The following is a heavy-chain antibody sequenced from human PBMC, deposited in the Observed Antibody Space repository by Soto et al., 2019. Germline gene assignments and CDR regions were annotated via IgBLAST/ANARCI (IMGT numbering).Heavy chain of an antibody. J-gene: IGHJ4*02. CDR1: GGSISSSNW. D-gene: IGHD1-1*01. Sequence: QVQLQESGPGLVKPSGTLSLTCAVSGGSISSSNWWSWVRQSPGKGLEWIGEVHQSGSTNYSPSLKSRVTISVDKSKNQFSLNLSSVTAADTAVYYCAKRAGNGPYFDSWGQGSLVTVSS. V-gene: IGHV4-4*02. CDR3: AKRAGNGPYFDS. CDR2: VHQSGST.